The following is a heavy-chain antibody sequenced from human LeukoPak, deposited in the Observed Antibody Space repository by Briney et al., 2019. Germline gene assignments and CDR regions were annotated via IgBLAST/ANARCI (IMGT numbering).Heavy chain of an antibody. CDR2: ISYDGSNK. Sequence: GGSLRLSCAASGFTFSSYGMHWVRQAPGKGLEWVAVISYDGSNKYYADSVKGRFTISRDNSKNTLYLQMNSLRAEDTAVYHCAKDSSAFDYWGQGTLVTVSS. CDR3: AKDSSAFDY. V-gene: IGHV3-30*18. D-gene: IGHD6-19*01. J-gene: IGHJ4*02. CDR1: GFTFSSYG.